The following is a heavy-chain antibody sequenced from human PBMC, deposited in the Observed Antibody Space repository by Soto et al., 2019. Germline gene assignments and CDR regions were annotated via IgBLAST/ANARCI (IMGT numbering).Heavy chain of an antibody. D-gene: IGHD5-18*01. CDR3: ARAGYSYGYYYFDY. J-gene: IGHJ4*02. CDR1: GGSISSYY. V-gene: IGHV4-59*01. CDR2: IYYSGST. Sequence: LSLTCTVSGGSISSYYWSWIRQPPGKGLEWIGYIYYSGSTNYNPSLKSRVTISVDTSKNQFSLKLSSVTAADTAVYYCARAGYSYGYYYFDYWGQGTLVTVSS.